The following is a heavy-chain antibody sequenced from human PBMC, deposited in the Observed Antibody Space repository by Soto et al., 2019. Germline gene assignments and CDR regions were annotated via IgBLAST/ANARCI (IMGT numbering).Heavy chain of an antibody. CDR1: GFTFSSYG. CDR2: IWYDGSNK. J-gene: IGHJ3*02. D-gene: IGHD3-3*01. Sequence: QVQLVESGGGVVQPGRSLRLSCAASGFTFSSYGMHWVRQAPGKGLEWVAVIWYDGSNKYYADSVKGRFTISRDNSKNTRYLQMNSLRAEDTAVYYCAREGLRFLGGDAFDIWGQGTMVTVSS. CDR3: AREGLRFLGGDAFDI. V-gene: IGHV3-33*01.